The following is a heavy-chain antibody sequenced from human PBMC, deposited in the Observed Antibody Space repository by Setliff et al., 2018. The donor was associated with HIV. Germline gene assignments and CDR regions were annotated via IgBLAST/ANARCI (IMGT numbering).Heavy chain of an antibody. CDR3: AKMHTAMDPDTFDI. CDR2: ISSSGSTM. CDR1: GFTFDDYG. D-gene: IGHD5-18*01. Sequence: GGSLRLSCAASGFTFDDYGMSWVRQAPGKGLEWVSYISSSGSTMYYADSVKGRFTISRDNSKNTMFLQMNSLRVEDTAIYYCAKMHTAMDPDTFDIWGQGTMVTVSS. J-gene: IGHJ3*02. V-gene: IGHV3-48*01.